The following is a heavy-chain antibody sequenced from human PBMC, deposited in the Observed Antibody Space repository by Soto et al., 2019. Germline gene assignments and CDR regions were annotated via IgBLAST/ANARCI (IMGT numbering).Heavy chain of an antibody. Sequence: EVQLLESGGGLVQPGGSLRLSCAASGFTFSSYAMSWVHQAPGKGLEWVSAISGSGGSTYYADSVKGRFTISRDNSKNKLSLQMNSLRAEETAVYYFAKVLPAVAGGFDYGGQGTLVTVSS. CDR3: AKVLPAVAGGFDY. D-gene: IGHD6-19*01. V-gene: IGHV3-23*01. CDR1: GFTFSSYA. J-gene: IGHJ4*02. CDR2: ISGSGGST.